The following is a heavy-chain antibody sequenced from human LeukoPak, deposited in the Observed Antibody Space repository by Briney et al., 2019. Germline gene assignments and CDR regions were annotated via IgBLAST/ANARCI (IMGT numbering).Heavy chain of an antibody. V-gene: IGHV3-30-3*01. Sequence: PGGSLRLSCAASGFTFSIFAMHWVRQAPGKGLEWVAVISYDGSNKYYADSVKGRFTISRDNSKNTLYLQMNSLRAEDTAVYYCARAPSPGNYFDYWGQGTLVTVSS. CDR1: GFTFSIFA. D-gene: IGHD3-10*01. CDR2: ISYDGSNK. CDR3: ARAPSPGNYFDY. J-gene: IGHJ4*02.